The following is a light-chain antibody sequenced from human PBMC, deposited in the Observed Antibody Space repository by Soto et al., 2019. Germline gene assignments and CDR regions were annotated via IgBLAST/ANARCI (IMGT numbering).Light chain of an antibody. V-gene: IGLV1-47*01. CDR2: RNN. CDR1: SSNIGSNY. CDR3: AAWDDGLSGPV. J-gene: IGLJ2*01. Sequence: SVLTQPPSASGTPGQRVTISCSGSSSNIGSNYVYWYQQLPGTAPKLLIYRNNQRPSGVPDRFSGSKSGTSASLAISGLRSEDEADYYCAAWDDGLSGPVFGGGTKVTVL.